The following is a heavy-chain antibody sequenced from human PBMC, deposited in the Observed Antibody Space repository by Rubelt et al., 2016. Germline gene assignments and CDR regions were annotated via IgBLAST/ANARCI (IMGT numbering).Heavy chain of an antibody. CDR1: GYTFTSYA. V-gene: IGHV1-3*01. Sequence: QVQLVQSGAEVKKPGASVKVSCKASGYTFTSYAMHWVRQAPGQTLEWMGWINAGNGNTKYSQKFKGTVTIPRDTSWSTAYMGLSSLRCGETAVYYGARNGYGYGMDVWGQGTTVTVSS. D-gene: IGHD3-22*01. CDR2: INAGNGNT. J-gene: IGHJ6*02. CDR3: ARNGYGYGMDV.